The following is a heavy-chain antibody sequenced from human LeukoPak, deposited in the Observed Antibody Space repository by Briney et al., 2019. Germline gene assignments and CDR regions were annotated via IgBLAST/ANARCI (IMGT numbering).Heavy chain of an antibody. CDR2: IIPIFGTA. D-gene: IGHD2-15*01. CDR1: GGTFSSYA. V-gene: IGHV1-69*05. CDR3: ARDGPWWYCSGGSCYRRVRNWFDP. Sequence: SVKVSCKASGGTFSSYAISWVRQAPGQGLEWMGGIIPIFGTANYAQKFQGRGRITTEESTSTAYMELCSLRSEDTAVYYCARDGPWWYCSGGSCYRRVRNWFDPWGQGTLVTVSS. J-gene: IGHJ5*02.